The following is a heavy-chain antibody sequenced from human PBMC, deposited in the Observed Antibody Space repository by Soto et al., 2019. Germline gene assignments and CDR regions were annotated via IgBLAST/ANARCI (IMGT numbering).Heavy chain of an antibody. V-gene: IGHV1-46*01. D-gene: IGHD1-1*01. Sequence: ASVKVSCKASGYTFTSYYMHWVRQAPGQGLEWMGIINPSGGSTSYAQKFQGRVTMTRDTSTSTVYMELSSPRSEDTAVYYCARVRRLGMTRYPSPFDYWGQGTLVTVSS. J-gene: IGHJ4*02. CDR1: GYTFTSYY. CDR3: ARVRRLGMTRYPSPFDY. CDR2: INPSGGST.